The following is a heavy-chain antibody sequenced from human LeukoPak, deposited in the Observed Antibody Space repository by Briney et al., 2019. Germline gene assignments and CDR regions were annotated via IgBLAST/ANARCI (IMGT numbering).Heavy chain of an antibody. D-gene: IGHD3-10*01. CDR3: ARIDYGSGSYRDAFDI. CDR1: GGSISSYY. J-gene: IGHJ3*02. V-gene: IGHV4-59*01. Sequence: SETLSLTCTVSGGSISSYYWSWIRQPPGKGLEWIGYIYYSGSTNYNPSLKSRVTISVDTSKNQFSLKLSSVTAADTAVYYCARIDYGSGSYRDAFDIWGQGTMVTVSS. CDR2: IYYSGST.